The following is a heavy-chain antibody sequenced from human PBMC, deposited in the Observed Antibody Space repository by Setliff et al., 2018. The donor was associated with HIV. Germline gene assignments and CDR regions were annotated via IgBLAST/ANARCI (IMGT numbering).Heavy chain of an antibody. CDR2: MNTDGSST. V-gene: IGHV3-74*01. D-gene: IGHD3-22*01. J-gene: IGHJ4*02. CDR3: VRGSGYYYFDN. Sequence: GESLRLSCAASGFTFSSYCMHWVRQAPGKGLVWVFGMNTDGSSTRYADSVKGRFTISRDNAKNMLYLQMNSLSPDDTAVYYCVRGSGYYYFDNWGQGALVTVSS. CDR1: GFTFSSYC.